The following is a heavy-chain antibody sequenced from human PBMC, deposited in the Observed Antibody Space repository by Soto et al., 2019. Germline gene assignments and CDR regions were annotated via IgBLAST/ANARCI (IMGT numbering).Heavy chain of an antibody. J-gene: IGHJ4*02. CDR2: ISAYNVNT. Sequence: QVQLVQSGAEVKKPGASVKVSCKASGYTFTSYGISWVRQAPGQGLEWRGWISAYNVNTNYAQKLHGRGTMTTDTSTSTAYMALRSLRSDETAVYYCARESSSRCHDSLCQGTLVTFYS. CDR1: GYTFTSYG. CDR3: ARESSSRCHDS. V-gene: IGHV1-18*01. D-gene: IGHD6-13*01.